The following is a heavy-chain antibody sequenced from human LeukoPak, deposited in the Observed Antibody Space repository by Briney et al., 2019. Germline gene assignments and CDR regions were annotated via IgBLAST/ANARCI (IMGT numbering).Heavy chain of an antibody. CDR1: GFTFSSYS. J-gene: IGHJ5*02. V-gene: IGHV3-48*04. D-gene: IGHD2-21*02. Sequence: PGGSLRLSCAASGFTFSSYSMNWVRQAPGKGLEWVSYISSSSSTIYYADSVKGRFTISRDNAKNSLYLQMNSLRAEDTAVYYCARDTYCGGDCFTPNWFDPWGQGTLVTVSS. CDR3: ARDTYCGGDCFTPNWFDP. CDR2: ISSSSSTI.